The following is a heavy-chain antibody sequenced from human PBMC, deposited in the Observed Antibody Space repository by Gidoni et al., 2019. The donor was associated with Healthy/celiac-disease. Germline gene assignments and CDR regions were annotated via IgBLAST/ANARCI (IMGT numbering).Heavy chain of an antibody. CDR3: AKLMEADLDY. V-gene: IGHV3-23*01. Sequence: EVQLLESGGGVVQPGGDLRISCAASGFTFSSYALSWVRQAPGKGLEWVSAIIGSGCSTYYADSVKGRFTISRDNSKNTLYLQMNSLRAEDTAVYYCAKLMEADLDYWGQGTLVTVSS. J-gene: IGHJ4*02. CDR1: GFTFSSYA. D-gene: IGHD2-8*01. CDR2: IIGSGCST.